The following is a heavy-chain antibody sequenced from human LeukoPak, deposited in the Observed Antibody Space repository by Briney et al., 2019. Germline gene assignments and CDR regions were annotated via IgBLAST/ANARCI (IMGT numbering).Heavy chain of an antibody. J-gene: IGHJ4*02. CDR3: ARDRAAGSLFDY. CDR1: GFTFSTYA. D-gene: IGHD6-13*01. CDR2: IYSGGST. V-gene: IGHV3-66*01. Sequence: HPGGSLRLSCSASGFTFSTYAMHWVRQAPGKGLEWVSVIYSGGSTYYADSVKGRFTISRDNSKNTLYLQMNSLRAEDTAVYYCARDRAAGSLFDYWGQGTLVTASS.